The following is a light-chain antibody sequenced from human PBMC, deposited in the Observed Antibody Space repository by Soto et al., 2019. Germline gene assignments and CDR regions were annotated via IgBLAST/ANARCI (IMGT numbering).Light chain of an antibody. CDR2: KAS. CDR1: QSISSW. CDR3: QQYNSYVLT. Sequence: DIQMTQSPSTLSASVGDRVTITCRASQSISSWLAWYQQKPGKAPKLLIYKASSLESGVPSRFSGSGSGTEFTLTISSLQPDDSATYYCQQYNSYVLTFGGGTKVEIK. J-gene: IGKJ4*01. V-gene: IGKV1-5*03.